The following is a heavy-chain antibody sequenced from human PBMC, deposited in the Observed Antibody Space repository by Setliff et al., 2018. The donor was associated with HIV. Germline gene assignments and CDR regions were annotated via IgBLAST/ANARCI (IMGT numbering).Heavy chain of an antibody. J-gene: IGHJ4*02. CDR3: SINSPLSS. Sequence: GGSLRLSCAAAGFTFSNAWMTRVRQAPGKGLEWVARIRNKKNGGTTYYAAPVKGRFTISRDDSKNMAYLQMNSLKIEDTALYFCSINSPLSSWGQGTLVTVSS. D-gene: IGHD6-6*01. V-gene: IGHV3-15*01. CDR2: IRNKKNGGTT. CDR1: GFTFSNAW.